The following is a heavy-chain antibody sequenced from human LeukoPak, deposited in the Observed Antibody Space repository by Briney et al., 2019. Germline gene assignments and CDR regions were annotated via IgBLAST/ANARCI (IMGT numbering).Heavy chain of an antibody. CDR2: IWYDGSNK. D-gene: IGHD2-2*03. Sequence: GGSLRLSCAASGFTFSSYGMHWVRQAPGKGLEWVAVIWYDGSNKYYADSVKGRFTISRDNSKNTLYLQMNSLRAEDTAVYYCAKIPGYCSSTSCYSVDYWGQGTLVTVSS. J-gene: IGHJ4*02. CDR3: AKIPGYCSSTSCYSVDY. V-gene: IGHV3-30*02. CDR1: GFTFSSYG.